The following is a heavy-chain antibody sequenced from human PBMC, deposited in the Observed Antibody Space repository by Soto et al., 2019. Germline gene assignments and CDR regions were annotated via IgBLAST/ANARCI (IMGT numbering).Heavy chain of an antibody. J-gene: IGHJ3*02. CDR3: AKAGYSSSWYDAFDI. CDR1: GFTFDDYA. Sequence: GGSLRLSCAASGFTFDDYAMHWVRQAPGKGLEWVSGISWNSGSIGYADSVKGRFTISRDNAKNSLYLQMNSLRAEDTALYYCAKAGYSSSWYDAFDIWGQGTMVTVSS. V-gene: IGHV3-9*01. D-gene: IGHD6-13*01. CDR2: ISWNSGSI.